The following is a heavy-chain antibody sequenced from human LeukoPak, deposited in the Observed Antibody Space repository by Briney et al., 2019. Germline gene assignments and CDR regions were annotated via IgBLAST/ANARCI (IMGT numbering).Heavy chain of an antibody. CDR2: ISAYSGNT. V-gene: IGHV1-18*01. Sequence: ASVKVSCKASGYTFTSHGINWVRQAPGQGLEWMGLISAYSGNTNYVQKFRGRVTMTTDTSTSTAYMELRSLRSDDTALYYCARDVRDDYDSSAYYYAGESTSGSERDGFDVWGQGTLVTVSS. D-gene: IGHD3-22*01. CDR1: GYTFTSHG. CDR3: ARDVRDDYDSSAYYYAGESTSGSERDGFDV. J-gene: IGHJ3*01.